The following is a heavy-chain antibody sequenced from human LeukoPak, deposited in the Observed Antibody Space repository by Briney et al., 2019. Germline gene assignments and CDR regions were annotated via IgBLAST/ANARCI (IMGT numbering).Heavy chain of an antibody. Sequence: GGSLRLSCAASGFTFSSYAMHWVRQAPGKGLEWVAVISYDGSNKYYADSVKGRFTISRDNSKNTLYLQMNSLRSDDTAVYYCARPRDATVTTLGYFDYWGQGTLVTVSS. CDR2: ISYDGSNK. J-gene: IGHJ4*02. CDR3: ARPRDATVTTLGYFDY. D-gene: IGHD4-17*01. V-gene: IGHV3-30-3*01. CDR1: GFTFSSYA.